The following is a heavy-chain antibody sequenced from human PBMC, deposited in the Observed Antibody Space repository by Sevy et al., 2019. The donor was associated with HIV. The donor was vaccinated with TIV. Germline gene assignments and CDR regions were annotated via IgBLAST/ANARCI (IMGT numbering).Heavy chain of an antibody. CDR2: IKEDGSET. Sequence: GGSLRLSCAASEFTFIKFAMSWVRQAPGKGLEWVASIKEDGSETYYGDSVKGRFTISRDNAKNSLFLQMNILRAEDTAVYYCARGWAYPDSWGQGSLVTVSS. V-gene: IGHV3-7*01. J-gene: IGHJ4*02. CDR1: EFTFIKFA. D-gene: IGHD3-16*01. CDR3: ARGWAYPDS.